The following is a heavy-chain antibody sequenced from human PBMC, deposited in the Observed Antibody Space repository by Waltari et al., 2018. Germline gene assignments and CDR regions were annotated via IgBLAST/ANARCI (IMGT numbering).Heavy chain of an antibody. V-gene: IGHV1-2*04. CDR1: GYPFTGYY. Sequence: AQLVPPGAAVKKPGASQTVPCQASGYPFTGYYLHCVRQAPRQGLEWMGWINPNSGGTNYAQKFQGWVTMTRDTSISTAYMELSRLRSDDTAVYYCARGYDILTGPRGTVDYWGQGTLVTVSS. D-gene: IGHD3-9*01. J-gene: IGHJ4*02. CDR3: ARGYDILTGPRGTVDY. CDR2: INPNSGGT.